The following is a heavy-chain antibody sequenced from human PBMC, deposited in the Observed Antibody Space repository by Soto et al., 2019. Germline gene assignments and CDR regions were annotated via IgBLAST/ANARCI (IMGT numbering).Heavy chain of an antibody. Sequence: SETLSLTCAVSGGSIISSNWWSWVRQTPGRGLEWIGEIYHSGNTNYNPSLKSRVTISVDTSTNQFSLRVRSVTAADTAVYYCARIRGLGEVSPYFDHWGQGALVTVSS. D-gene: IGHD3-16*01. V-gene: IGHV4-4*02. CDR1: GGSIISSNW. CDR3: ARIRGLGEVSPYFDH. J-gene: IGHJ4*02. CDR2: IYHSGNT.